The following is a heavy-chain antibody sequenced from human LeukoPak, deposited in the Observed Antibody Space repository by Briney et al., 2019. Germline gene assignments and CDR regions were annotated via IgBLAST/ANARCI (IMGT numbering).Heavy chain of an antibody. V-gene: IGHV3-30*02. CDR2: IRYDGSNK. J-gene: IGHJ4*02. Sequence: GGSLRLSCAASGFTFSSYGMHWVRQAPGKGLEWVAFIRYDGSNKYYADSVKGRFTISRDNSKNTLYLQMNSLRAEDTAVYYCAKDPSAITGTTPGGGQGNLVTVSS. CDR3: AKDPSAITGTTPG. D-gene: IGHD1-20*01. CDR1: GFTFSSYG.